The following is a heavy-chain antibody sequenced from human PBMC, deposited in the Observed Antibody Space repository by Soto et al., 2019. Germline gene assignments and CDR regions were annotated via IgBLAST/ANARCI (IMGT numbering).Heavy chain of an antibody. Sequence: SETLSLTCAVYGGSFSGYYWSWIRQPPGKGLEWIGEINHSGSTNYNPSLKSRVTISVDTSKNQFSLKLSSVTAADTAVYYCAIRNGSGSQLPFDYWGQGTLVTVSS. D-gene: IGHD3-10*01. CDR1: GGSFSGYY. V-gene: IGHV4-34*01. CDR3: AIRNGSGSQLPFDY. CDR2: INHSGST. J-gene: IGHJ4*02.